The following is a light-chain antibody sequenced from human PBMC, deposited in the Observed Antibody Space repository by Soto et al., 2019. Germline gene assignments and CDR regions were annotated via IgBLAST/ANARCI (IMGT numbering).Light chain of an antibody. CDR1: QSLVHSDGNTY. J-gene: IGKJ2*01. V-gene: IGKV2-24*01. CDR3: MRATQYRPYT. Sequence: DIVLTQTPLSSPVTLGQPASISCRSSQSLVHSDGNTYLSWLQQRPGQPPRLLIYKVSNRLSGVPDKFSGSGAETDCTMEISRVEAEDVGVYYCMRATQYRPYTFGQGTKLEIK. CDR2: KVS.